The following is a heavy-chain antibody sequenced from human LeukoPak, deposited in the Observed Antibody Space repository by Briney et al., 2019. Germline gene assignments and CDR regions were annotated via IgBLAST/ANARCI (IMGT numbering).Heavy chain of an antibody. D-gene: IGHD2-21*02. Sequence: SETLSLTCTVSGGSISSYYWSWIRQPPGKGLEWIGYIHYSGSTNYNPSLKSRVTISVDTSKNQFSLKLSSVTAADTAVYYCARGPGWGDPNGFAPWGKEPLAPVSS. J-gene: IGHJ5*02. V-gene: IGHV4-59*08. CDR1: GGSISSYY. CDR2: IHYSGST. CDR3: ARGPGWGDPNGFAP.